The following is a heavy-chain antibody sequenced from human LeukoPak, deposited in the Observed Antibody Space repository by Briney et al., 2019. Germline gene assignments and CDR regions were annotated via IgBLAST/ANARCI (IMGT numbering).Heavy chain of an antibody. CDR3: ARVRSSGWYGPNDY. CDR2: IYHSGST. CDR1: GYSISSGYY. J-gene: IGHJ4*02. Sequence: SETLSLTCAVSGYSISSGYYWGWIRQPPGKGLEWIGSIYHSGSTYYNPSLKSRVTISVDTSKSQFSLKLSSVTAADTAVYYCARVRSSGWYGPNDYWGQGTLVTVSS. V-gene: IGHV4-38-2*01. D-gene: IGHD6-19*01.